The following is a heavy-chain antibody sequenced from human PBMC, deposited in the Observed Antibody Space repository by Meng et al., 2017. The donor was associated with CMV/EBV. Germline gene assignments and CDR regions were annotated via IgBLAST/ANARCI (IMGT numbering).Heavy chain of an antibody. D-gene: IGHD2-15*01. J-gene: IGHJ4*02. Sequence: QVQLVHSGAEVKKPGSSVKVSCKASGGTFSSYAISWVRQAPGQGLEWMGGIIPIFGTANYAQKFQGRVTITADESTSTAYMELGSLRSEDTAVYYCAKDGSRVVAATPNLDYWGQGTLVTVSS. CDR1: GGTFSSYA. CDR2: IIPIFGTA. V-gene: IGHV1-69*12. CDR3: AKDGSRVVAATPNLDY.